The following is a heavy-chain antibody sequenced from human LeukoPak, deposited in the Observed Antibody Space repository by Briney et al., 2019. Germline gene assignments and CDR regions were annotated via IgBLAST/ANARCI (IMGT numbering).Heavy chain of an antibody. CDR3: TKVGPAGNYYGSGSYPDF. V-gene: IGHV3-21*01. Sequence: GGSLRLSCAASGFTFSTYSMKWVRQAPGKGLEWVSSLSSSSTYIYYADSVKGRFTISRDNAKNSLYPQMNSLRAEDTAVYYCTKVGPAGNYYGSGSYPDFWGQGTLVTVSS. CDR2: LSSSSTYI. D-gene: IGHD3-10*01. J-gene: IGHJ4*02. CDR1: GFTFSTYS.